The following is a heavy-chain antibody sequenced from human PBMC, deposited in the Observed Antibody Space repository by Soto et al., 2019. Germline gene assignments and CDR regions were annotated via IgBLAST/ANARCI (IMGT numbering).Heavy chain of an antibody. Sequence: GGSLRLSCAASGFTFSSYSMNWVRQAPGKGLEWVSYISSSSSTIYYADSVKGRFTISRDNAKNSLYLQMNSLRAEDTAVYYCARDLGSLGVPVWFDPWGQGTLVTVSS. D-gene: IGHD2-15*01. CDR3: ARDLGSLGVPVWFDP. CDR1: GFTFSSYS. J-gene: IGHJ5*02. CDR2: ISSSSSTI. V-gene: IGHV3-48*01.